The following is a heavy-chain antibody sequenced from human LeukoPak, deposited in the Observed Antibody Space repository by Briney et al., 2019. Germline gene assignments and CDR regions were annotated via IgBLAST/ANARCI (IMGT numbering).Heavy chain of an antibody. CDR2: IYYSGST. CDR3: AREGTYYYDSSGYYWFDP. J-gene: IGHJ5*02. V-gene: IGHV4-34*01. D-gene: IGHD3-22*01. Sequence: SETLSLTCAVYGGSFSGYYWSWIRQPPGKGLEWIGSIYYSGSTYYNPSLKSRVTISVDTSKNQFSLKLSSVTAADTAVYYCAREGTYYYDSSGYYWFDPWGQGTLVTVSS. CDR1: GGSFSGYY.